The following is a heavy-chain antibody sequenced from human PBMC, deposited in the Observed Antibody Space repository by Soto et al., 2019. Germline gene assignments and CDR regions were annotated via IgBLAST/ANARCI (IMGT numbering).Heavy chain of an antibody. Sequence: QVRLVQSGAEVKKTESSVKVSCEASGTTFSNFAIGWVRQAPGQGLEWMGGIILPFGTPNYAQKFQGRVTISADESMTTVYMELRGLRCGDTAVYYCVRGPDYEGYFDYWGQGTLVTVSS. D-gene: IGHD3-22*01. CDR3: VRGPDYEGYFDY. CDR1: GTTFSNFA. V-gene: IGHV1-69*12. CDR2: IILPFGTP. J-gene: IGHJ4*02.